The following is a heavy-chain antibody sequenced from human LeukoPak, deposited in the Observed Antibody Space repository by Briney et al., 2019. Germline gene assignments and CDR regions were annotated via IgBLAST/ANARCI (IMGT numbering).Heavy chain of an antibody. Sequence: SETLSLTFTVSGGPISSNYWSWIPQPAGKGREWIGRIYISGSTNYNPSLKSRVTMSVEMSKNQFSLKMSSVAAADTAVYYCARDIPSVPRAFDMWGQGTMVTVYS. CDR3: ARDIPSVPRAFDM. J-gene: IGHJ3*02. CDR2: IYISGST. D-gene: IGHD2-2*01. V-gene: IGHV4-4*07. CDR1: GGPISSNY.